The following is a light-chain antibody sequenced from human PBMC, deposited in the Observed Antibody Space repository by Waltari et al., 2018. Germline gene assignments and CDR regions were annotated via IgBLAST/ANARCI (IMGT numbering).Light chain of an antibody. J-gene: IGKJ4*01. CDR3: QHRSVWPLT. V-gene: IGKV3-11*01. CDR1: PSVRSY. CDR2: EAS. Sequence: IVLTQSPATPSLFPGERATISCRASPSVRSYLAWYQQKPGQAPRHLIYEASDRATVIPGRVSGSGSGTDITLTSSSIEPEDFAVYYCQHRSVWPLTFGGGTKVEIK.